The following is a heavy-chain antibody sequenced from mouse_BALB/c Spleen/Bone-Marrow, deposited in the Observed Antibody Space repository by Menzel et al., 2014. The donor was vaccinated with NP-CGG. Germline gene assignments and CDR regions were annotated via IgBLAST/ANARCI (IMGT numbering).Heavy chain of an antibody. J-gene: IGHJ4*01. CDR3: TRYGNTTNYSMDS. V-gene: IGHV14-3*02. CDR2: IDPANGNV. CDR1: GINFKDTF. D-gene: IGHD2-1*01. Sequence: EVQLQESGAELVKPGASVRLSCTTSGINFKDTFMHWVRQRPEQGLEWIGRIDPANGNVKSGPQFQAKATLTADTSSNTASLHLSSPTPQETLVYYCTRYGNTTNYSMDSWGQGTPVTASS.